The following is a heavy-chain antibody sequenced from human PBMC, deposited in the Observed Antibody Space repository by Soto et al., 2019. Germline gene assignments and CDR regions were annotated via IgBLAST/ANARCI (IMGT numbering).Heavy chain of an antibody. CDR2: IYYSGST. CDR1: GGSISSYY. V-gene: IGHV4-59*01. J-gene: IGHJ4*02. Sequence: QVQLQESGPGLVKPSETLSLTCTVSGGSISSYYWSWIRQPPGKGLEWIGYIYYSGSTNYNPSLKSRVTISVDTSKNQFSLKLSSVTAADTAVYYCARTSRRAADFDYWGQGTLVTVSS. D-gene: IGHD6-13*01. CDR3: ARTSRRAADFDY.